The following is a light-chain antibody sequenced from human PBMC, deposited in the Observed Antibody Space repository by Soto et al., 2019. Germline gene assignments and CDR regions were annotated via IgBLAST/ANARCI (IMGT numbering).Light chain of an antibody. CDR1: SSNIGNNS. J-gene: IGLJ3*02. CDR2: NNN. V-gene: IGLV1-51*01. CDR3: GAWDGSLSAAV. Sequence: QSVLTQPPSASAAPGQRVTISCSGSSSNIGNNSVSWYQQLPGTAPKLLIYNNNKRSSGVPDRISGSKSGTSATLGITGLQAGDEGDYYCGAWDGSLSAAVFGGGTKLTVL.